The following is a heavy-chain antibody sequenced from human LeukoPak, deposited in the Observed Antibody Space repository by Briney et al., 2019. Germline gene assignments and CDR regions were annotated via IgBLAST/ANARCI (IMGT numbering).Heavy chain of an antibody. CDR2: IWYDGSNK. D-gene: IGHD2-2*01. V-gene: IGHV3-33*01. CDR1: GFTFSSYG. CDR3: ARDTIVVVPAAIAVDYYGMDV. Sequence: PGGSLRLSCAASGFTFSSYGMHWVRQAPGKGLEWVAVIWYDGSNKYYADSVKGRFTISRDNSKNTLYLQMNSLRAEDTAVYYCARDTIVVVPAAIAVDYYGMDVWGQGTTVTVSS. J-gene: IGHJ6*02.